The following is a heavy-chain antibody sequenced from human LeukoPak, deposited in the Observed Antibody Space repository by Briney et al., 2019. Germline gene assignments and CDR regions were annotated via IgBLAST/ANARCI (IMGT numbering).Heavy chain of an antibody. J-gene: IGHJ2*01. V-gene: IGHV1-18*01. CDR1: CFTFYNYC. CDR3: ARDSRVLSFDL. Sequence: SVKVFCKGSCFTFYNYCFRLVRQAPGQRPEWMGWISAYNGNTNYAQKLQGRVTMTTDTSTSTAYMELRSLRSDDTAVYYCARDSRVLSFDLWGRGTLVTVSS. D-gene: IGHD2-15*01. CDR2: ISAYNGNT.